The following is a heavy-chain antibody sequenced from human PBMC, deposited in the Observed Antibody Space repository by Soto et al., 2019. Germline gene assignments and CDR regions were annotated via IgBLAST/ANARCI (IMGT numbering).Heavy chain of an antibody. J-gene: IGHJ4*02. CDR1: GGSFSGYY. V-gene: IGHV4-34*01. CDR3: ARGKAEYVWGSYPHHYFLDY. Sequence: LSLTCAVYGGSFSGYYWSWIRQPPGKGLEWIGEINHSGSTNYNPSLKSRVTISVDTSKNQFSLKLSSVTAADTAVYYCARGKAEYVWGSYPHHYFLDYRDQGTLV. CDR2: INHSGST. D-gene: IGHD3-16*02.